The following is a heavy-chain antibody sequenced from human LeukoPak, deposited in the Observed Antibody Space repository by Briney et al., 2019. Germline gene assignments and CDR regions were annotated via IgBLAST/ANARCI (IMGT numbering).Heavy chain of an antibody. CDR3: AKDRPRFLEWRLDY. V-gene: IGHV3-23*01. Sequence: GGSLRLSCAVSGFAFGSEAMSWVRQSPARGLEWVASISPGGGTTYYADYVKGRFTISRDNSKNTLYLQMNSLRAEDTAVYYCAKDRPRFLEWRLDYWGQGTLVTVSS. CDR2: ISPGGGTT. J-gene: IGHJ4*02. D-gene: IGHD3-3*01. CDR1: GFAFGSEA.